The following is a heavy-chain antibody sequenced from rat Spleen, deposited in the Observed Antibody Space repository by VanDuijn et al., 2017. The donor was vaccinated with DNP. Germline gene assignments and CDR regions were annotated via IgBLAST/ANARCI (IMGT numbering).Heavy chain of an antibody. D-gene: IGHD1-2*01. CDR3: ARAEYYSSYVSDWFGY. V-gene: IGHV4-2*01. J-gene: IGHJ3*01. Sequence: SLKDRFTISRDNAQNTLYLQMSKLRSEDTAIYYCARAEYYSSYVSDWFGYWGQGTLVTVSS.